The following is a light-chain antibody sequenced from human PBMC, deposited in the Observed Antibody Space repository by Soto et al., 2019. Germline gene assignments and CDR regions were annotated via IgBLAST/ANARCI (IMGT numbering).Light chain of an antibody. CDR3: AAWDDSLNGHV. Sequence: QSVLTQPQSASGIPGQRVTISCSGNSSNIGTSSVHWFQQLPGTAPKLLISTTNQRPSGVPERFSGSKSGTSASLAISGLQSEDEADYYCAAWDDSLNGHVFGTGTKVTVL. CDR2: TTN. J-gene: IGLJ1*01. CDR1: SSNIGTSS. V-gene: IGLV1-44*01.